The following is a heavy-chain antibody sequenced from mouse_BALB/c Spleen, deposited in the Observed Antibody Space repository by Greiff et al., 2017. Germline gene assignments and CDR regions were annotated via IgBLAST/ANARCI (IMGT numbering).Heavy chain of an antibody. V-gene: IGHV7-3*02. CDR3: ARDYDGYYGYFDV. CDR2: IRNKANGYTT. D-gene: IGHD2-3*01. Sequence: EVHLVASGGGLVQPGGSLRLSCATSGFTFTDYYMSWVRQPPGKALEWLGFIRNKANGYTTEYSASVKGRFTISRDNSQSILYLQMNTLRAEDSATYYCARDYDGYYGYFDVWGAGTTVTVSS. J-gene: IGHJ1*01. CDR1: GFTFTDYY.